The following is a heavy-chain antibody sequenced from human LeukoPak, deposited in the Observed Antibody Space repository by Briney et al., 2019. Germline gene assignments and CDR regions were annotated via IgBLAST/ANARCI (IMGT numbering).Heavy chain of an antibody. CDR1: GGSFSGYY. CDR2: INHSGST. Sequence: SETLSLTCAVYGGSFSGYYWSWIRQPPGKGLEWIGEINHSGSTNYNPSLKSRVTISVGTSKNQFSLKLSSVTAADTAVYYCARAREYCSSTSCFPRPAKNWFDPWGQGTLVTVSS. D-gene: IGHD2-2*01. CDR3: ARAREYCSSTSCFPRPAKNWFDP. J-gene: IGHJ5*02. V-gene: IGHV4-34*01.